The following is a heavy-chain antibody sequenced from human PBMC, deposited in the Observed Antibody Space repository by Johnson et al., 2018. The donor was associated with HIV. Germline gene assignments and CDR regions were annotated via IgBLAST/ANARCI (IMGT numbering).Heavy chain of an antibody. D-gene: IGHD3-3*01. CDR3: AKGVTIFGVDIHDGFVM. CDR1: GFAFSNYG. J-gene: IGHJ3*02. Sequence: QMLLVESGGGVVQPGNSLRLSCAASGFAFSNYGMHWVRQAPGKGLEWVAVIPFDGSNIKYANSVKGRLTISRDNSKNTLYLQLDNLRPEDTAVYYCAKGVTIFGVDIHDGFVMWGQGTMVTVSS. CDR2: IPFDGSNI. V-gene: IGHV3-30*18.